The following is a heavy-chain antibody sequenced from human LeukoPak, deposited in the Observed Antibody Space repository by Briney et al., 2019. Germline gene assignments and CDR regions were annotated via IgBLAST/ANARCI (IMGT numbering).Heavy chain of an antibody. V-gene: IGHV3-23*01. CDR3: AKDESGDYDFWSGYPYLFDY. Sequence: GGSLRLSCAASGFTFSSYAMSWVRQAPGKGLEWVSAISRSGGSTYYADPVKGRFTISRDNSKNTLYLRMNSLRAEDTAVYYCAKDESGDYDFWSGYPYLFDYWGQGTLVTVSS. CDR2: ISRSGGST. J-gene: IGHJ4*02. D-gene: IGHD3-3*01. CDR1: GFTFSSYA.